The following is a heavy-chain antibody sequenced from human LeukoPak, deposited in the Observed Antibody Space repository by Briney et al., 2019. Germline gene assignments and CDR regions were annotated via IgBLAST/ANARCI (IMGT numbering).Heavy chain of an antibody. CDR1: GGSFSGYY. Sequence: SETLSLTCAVYGGSFSGYYWSWIRQPPGKGLEWIGEINHSGSTNYNPSLKSRVTISVDTSKNQFSLKLSSVTAADTAVYYCARERTMEWFDPWGQGTLVTVSS. J-gene: IGHJ5*02. CDR3: ARERTMEWFDP. D-gene: IGHD1-1*01. V-gene: IGHV4-34*01. CDR2: INHSGST.